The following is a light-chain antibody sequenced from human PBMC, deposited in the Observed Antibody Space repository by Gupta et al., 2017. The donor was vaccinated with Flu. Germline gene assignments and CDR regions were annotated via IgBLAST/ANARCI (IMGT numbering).Light chain of an antibody. J-gene: IGKJ1*01. V-gene: IGKV3-15*01. Sequence: ELLITQAPVTLAVAPGQRANLLCRAKPSVNNYVAWYQQKLGQSPRLLISGTSTRATGIPVRFSGSGSGTDFTLTISRLESEDLAVYSCQQYFTWPRTFGQGTKLEVK. CDR3: QQYFTWPRT. CDR2: GTS. CDR1: PSVNNY.